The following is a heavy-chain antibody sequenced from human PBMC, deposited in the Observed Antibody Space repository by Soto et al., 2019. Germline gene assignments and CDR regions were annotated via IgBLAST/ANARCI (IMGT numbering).Heavy chain of an antibody. J-gene: IGHJ4*02. Sequence: QVQLQESGPGLVKPSGTLSLKPSGTLSLTCDVSGVSIDSSYWWGWVRQPPGRDLEWLGDMSHGGSTNYNPSLKSRVTILLDKSKNHFSLSLSFVTAADTATYYCASSFGRYAVDSWVQGILVTVSS. CDR2: MSHGGST. V-gene: IGHV4-4*02. D-gene: IGHD6-19*01. CDR3: ASSFGRYAVDS. CDR1: GVSIDSSYW.